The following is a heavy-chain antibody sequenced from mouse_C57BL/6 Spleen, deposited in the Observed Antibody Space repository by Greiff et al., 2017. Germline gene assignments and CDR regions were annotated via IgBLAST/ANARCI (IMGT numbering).Heavy chain of an antibody. V-gene: IGHV10-1*01. CDR3: VGDDYDGGFAY. CDR2: IRSKSNNYAT. D-gene: IGHD2-4*01. CDR1: GFSFNTYA. J-gene: IGHJ3*01. Sequence: EVKLVESGGGLVQPKGSLKLSCAASGFSFNTYAMNWVRQAPGKGLEWVARIRSKSNNYATYYADSVKDRFTISRDDSESMLYLQMNNLKTEDTAMYYCVGDDYDGGFAYWGQGTLVTVSA.